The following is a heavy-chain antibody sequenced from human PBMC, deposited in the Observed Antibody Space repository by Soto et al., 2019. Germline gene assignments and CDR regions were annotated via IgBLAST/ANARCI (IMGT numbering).Heavy chain of an antibody. V-gene: IGHV3-23*01. D-gene: IGHD2-2*03. Sequence: EVQLLESGGGLVQPGGSLRLSCAASGFTFSSYAMSWVRQAPGKGLEWVSAISGSGGSTYYADSVKGRFTISRDNSKNTLYLQRNSLRAEDTAVYYCAKDGYCSSTSCYSGNWGQGTLVTVSS. CDR2: ISGSGGST. J-gene: IGHJ4*02. CDR3: AKDGYCSSTSCYSGN. CDR1: GFTFSSYA.